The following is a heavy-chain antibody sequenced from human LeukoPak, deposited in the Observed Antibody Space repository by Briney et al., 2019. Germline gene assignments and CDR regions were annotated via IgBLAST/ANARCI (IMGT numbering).Heavy chain of an antibody. J-gene: IGHJ4*02. CDR2: INPGGSSI. D-gene: IGHD5-18*01. V-gene: IGHV3-74*01. Sequence: GGSLRLSCAASGLTFSSYWMHWVRQVPGKGLVWVARINPGGSSITYADSVKGRFTISRDNAKNSLFLQMNSLRAEDTALYYCARDRSTNSYAEYFFDYWGQGTLVTVSS. CDR1: GLTFSSYW. CDR3: ARDRSTNSYAEYFFDY.